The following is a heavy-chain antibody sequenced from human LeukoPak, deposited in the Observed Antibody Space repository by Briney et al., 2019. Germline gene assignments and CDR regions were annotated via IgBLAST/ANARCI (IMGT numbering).Heavy chain of an antibody. CDR2: IYHSGRT. J-gene: IGHJ4*02. CDR1: GGSISSGGYS. V-gene: IGHV4-30-2*01. Sequence: ASETLSLTCAVSGGSISSGGYSCSWIRQPPGKGLEWIGYIYHSGRTYYNPSLKSRVTISVDRSKNQFSLKLSSVTAADTAVYYCARGYCSSTSCYIFDYWGQGTLVTVSS. D-gene: IGHD2-2*01. CDR3: ARGYCSSTSCYIFDY.